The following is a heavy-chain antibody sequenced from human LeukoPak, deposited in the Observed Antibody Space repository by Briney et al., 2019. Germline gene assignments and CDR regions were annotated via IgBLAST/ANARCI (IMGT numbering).Heavy chain of an antibody. CDR2: IYNSGST. V-gene: IGHV4-30-4*07. D-gene: IGHD2-21*02. J-gene: IGHJ4*02. CDR3: ARGWGPAYCGGDCHRHFDY. CDR1: GGSISSGGYP. Sequence: SQTLSLTCTVSGGSISSGGYPWNWIRQPPGKALEWIGYIYNSGSTPYNPSLKSRVSLSVDTSKTLFSLTLHSMTAADTAVYYCARGWGPAYCGGDCHRHFDYWGQGTLVTVSS.